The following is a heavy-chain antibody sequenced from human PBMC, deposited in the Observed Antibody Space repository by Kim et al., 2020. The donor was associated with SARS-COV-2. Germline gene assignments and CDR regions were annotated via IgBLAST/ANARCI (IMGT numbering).Heavy chain of an antibody. CDR1: GGSISSSSYY. CDR3: ARHGYDTD. V-gene: IGHV4-39*01. J-gene: IGHJ4*02. Sequence: SETLSLTCTVSGGSISSSSYYWGWIRQPPGKGLEWIGSIYYSGSTYYNPSLKSRVTISVDTSKNQFSLKLSSVTAADTAVYYCARHGYDTDWGQGTLVTVSS. D-gene: IGHD5-12*01. CDR2: IYYSGST.